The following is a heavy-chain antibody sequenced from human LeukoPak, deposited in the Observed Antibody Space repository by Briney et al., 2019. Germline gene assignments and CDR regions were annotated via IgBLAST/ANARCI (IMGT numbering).Heavy chain of an antibody. CDR1: YW. D-gene: IGHD2-15*01. J-gene: IGHJ6*04. V-gene: IGHV5-51*01. CDR3: ASHGLEGCTGGRCYMSFHYYGMDV. CDR2: ICPGDSDT. Sequence: YWSWIRQPPGKGLEWMGLICPGDSDTKYSPSFHGQVTISVDKSLSTAYLQWTSLGASDTAIYYCASHGLEGCTGGRCYMSFHYYGMDVWGKGTTVTVSS.